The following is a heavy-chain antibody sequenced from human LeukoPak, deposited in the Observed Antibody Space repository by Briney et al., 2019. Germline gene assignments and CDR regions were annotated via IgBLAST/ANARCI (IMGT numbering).Heavy chain of an antibody. Sequence: PSETLSLTCTVSGGSISSSSYYWGWIRQPPGKGLEWIGSIYYSGSTYYNPSLKSRVTISVDTSKNQFSLKLSSVTAADTAVYYCAGGYSYDLGYYYYYMDVWGKGTTVTISS. CDR1: GGSISSSSYY. CDR2: IYYSGST. J-gene: IGHJ6*03. D-gene: IGHD5-18*01. CDR3: AGGYSYDLGYYYYYMDV. V-gene: IGHV4-39*07.